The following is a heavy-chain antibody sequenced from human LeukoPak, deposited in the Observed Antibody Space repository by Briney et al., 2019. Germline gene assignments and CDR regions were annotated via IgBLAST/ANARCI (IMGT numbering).Heavy chain of an antibody. Sequence: SETLSLTCTVSGGSINSYYWSWIRQPPRKGLEWIGYIYYSGSTNYSPSLKSRVTISVDTSKNQFSLKLSSVTAADTAVYYCARHGSTYALRNWGQGTLVTVSS. CDR3: ARHGSTYALRN. CDR1: GGSINSYY. D-gene: IGHD2-2*01. J-gene: IGHJ4*02. CDR2: IYYSGST. V-gene: IGHV4-59*08.